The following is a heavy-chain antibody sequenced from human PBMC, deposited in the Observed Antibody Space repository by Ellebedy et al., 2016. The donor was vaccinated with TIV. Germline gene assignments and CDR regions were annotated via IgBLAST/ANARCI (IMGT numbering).Heavy chain of an antibody. D-gene: IGHD4-17*01. Sequence: MPSETLSLTCTVSGGSVNSSTDYWGWIRQPPGKGLEWIGSLYYSGSTYFHPSLKSRVTISVDTSKNQFSLRLSPVTAADTAMYYCASRESTVTTGASMGFDPWGQGTLVTVSS. J-gene: IGHJ5*02. CDR2: LYYSGST. CDR1: GGSVNSSTDY. CDR3: ASRESTVTTGASMGFDP. V-gene: IGHV4-39*01.